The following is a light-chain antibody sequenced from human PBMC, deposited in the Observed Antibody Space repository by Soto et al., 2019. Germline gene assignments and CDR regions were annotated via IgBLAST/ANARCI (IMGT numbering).Light chain of an antibody. V-gene: IGLV2-14*01. CDR1: SSDFGDHKS. Sequence: QSALTQAASVSGSPGQSITISCPGASSDFGDHKSVSWYQHHPGKAPKLIIYEVNYRPSGVSSRFSGSRSGNTASLTISGLQAEDEGHYYCSSSTDTSILFGGGTQLTVL. CDR2: EVN. J-gene: IGLJ2*01. CDR3: SSSTDTSIL.